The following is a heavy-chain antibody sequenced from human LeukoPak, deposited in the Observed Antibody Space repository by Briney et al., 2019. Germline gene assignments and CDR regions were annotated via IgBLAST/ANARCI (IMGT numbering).Heavy chain of an antibody. D-gene: IGHD3-16*02. CDR1: GGTFSSYA. CDR3: ARIGLRGVIISRPLDY. Sequence: ASVKVSCKASGGTFSSYAISWVRQAPGQGLEWMGGIIPIFGTANYAQKLQGRVTMTTDTSTSTAYMELSSLRSEDTAVYYCARIGLRGVIISRPLDYWGQGTLVTVSS. V-gene: IGHV1-69*05. J-gene: IGHJ4*02. CDR2: IIPIFGTA.